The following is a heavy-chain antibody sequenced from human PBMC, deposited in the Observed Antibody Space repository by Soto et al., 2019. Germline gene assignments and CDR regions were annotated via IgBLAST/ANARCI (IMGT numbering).Heavy chain of an antibody. CDR1: GFTFSMYW. CDR2: TKQDGSEK. J-gene: IGHJ4*02. D-gene: IGHD5-12*01. V-gene: IGHV3-7*03. Sequence: GGSLRLSCAASGFTFSMYWMSCVRQAPGKGLEWGANTKQDGSEKYYVDSVKGRFTISRDNAKNSLYLQMNSLRAEDTAVYYCARDFAGGYDSDYWGQGTLVTVSS. CDR3: ARDFAGGYDSDY.